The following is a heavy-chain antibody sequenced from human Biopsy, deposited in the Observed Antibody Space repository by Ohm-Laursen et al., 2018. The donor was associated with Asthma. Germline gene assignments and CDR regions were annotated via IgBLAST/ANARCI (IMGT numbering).Heavy chain of an antibody. CDR3: ARDVVWFREVGGMDV. V-gene: IGHV3-30*03. J-gene: IGHJ6*02. CDR2: ISYDRSTK. D-gene: IGHD3-10*01. Sequence: SLRLSCAATGFTLTTYAIHWVRQAPGKGLEWVAVISYDRSTKYSADSVKGRFIVSRDISKNILSLQMNSLRPEDTAVYYCARDVVWFREVGGMDVWGQGTTVTVSS. CDR1: GFTLTTYA.